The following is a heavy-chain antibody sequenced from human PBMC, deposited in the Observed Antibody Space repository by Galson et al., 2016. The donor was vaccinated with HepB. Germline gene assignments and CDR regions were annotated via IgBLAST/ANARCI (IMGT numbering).Heavy chain of an antibody. J-gene: IGHJ4*02. CDR1: GYSFTTSW. Sequence: QSGAEVKKPGESLKISCKGSGYSFTTSWIGWVRQMPGQGLEWMGLIYAGDSDTRYNPSFQGHVTISVDNSISTAYLQWSSLKASVTAMYYCAWTTTGTTLFAHWGQGTLVTVSS. D-gene: IGHD4-17*01. CDR2: IYAGDSDT. CDR3: AWTTTGTTLFAH. V-gene: IGHV5-51*01.